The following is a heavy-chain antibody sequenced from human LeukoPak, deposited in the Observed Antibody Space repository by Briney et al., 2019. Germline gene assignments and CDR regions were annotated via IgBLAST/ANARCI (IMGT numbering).Heavy chain of an antibody. D-gene: IGHD3-3*01. Sequence: SETLSLTCTVSGGSVSSGSYYWSWIRQPPGKGLEWIGYIYCSGSTYYNPSLKSRITISVDTSKNQFSLKLSSVTAADTAVYYCARVGVRFWEAFDIWGQGTLVTVSS. CDR1: GGSVSSGSYY. CDR3: ARVGVRFWEAFDI. J-gene: IGHJ3*02. CDR2: IYCSGST. V-gene: IGHV4-61*01.